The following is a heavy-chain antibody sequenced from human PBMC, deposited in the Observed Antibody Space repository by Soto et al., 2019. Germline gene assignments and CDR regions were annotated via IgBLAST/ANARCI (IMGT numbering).Heavy chain of an antibody. J-gene: IGHJ4*02. Sequence: EVQLVESGGGLVKPGVSLRLSCSASGFTFSGAWMSWVRQAPGRGLEWVALIKSKADGETTHYAAPVQGRFSISRYDLKNTVYLQVNSLKTEDTAVYYCAADSPALGGGEFDYWGQGALVTVSS. V-gene: IGHV3-15*01. CDR1: GFTFSGAW. CDR2: IKSKADGETT. CDR3: AADSPALGGGEFDY. D-gene: IGHD3-16*01.